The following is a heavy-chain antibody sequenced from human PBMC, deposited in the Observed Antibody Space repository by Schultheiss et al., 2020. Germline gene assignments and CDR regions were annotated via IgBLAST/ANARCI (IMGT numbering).Heavy chain of an antibody. J-gene: IGHJ6*02. D-gene: IGHD2-2*01. CDR2: IYYSGST. CDR3: ARESSSTSREGYYYGMDV. CDR1: GGSITSGGYF. Sequence: SETLSLTCTVSGGSITSGGYFWTWIRQPPGKGLEWIGYIYYSGSTNYNPSLKSRVTISVDTSKNQFSLKLSSVTAADTAVYYCARESSSTSREGYYYGMDVWGQGTTGTGYS. V-gene: IGHV4-61*08.